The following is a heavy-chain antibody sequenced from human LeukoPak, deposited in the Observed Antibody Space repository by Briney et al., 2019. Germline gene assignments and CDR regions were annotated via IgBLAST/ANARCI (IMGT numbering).Heavy chain of an antibody. Sequence: GGSLRLSCAASGFTFSDAWMSWVRQAPGKGLEWVGRLKSKTAGGTTEYAAPVKGRFTISRDDSKNTLYLQMNSLKSEDTALYYCTTLFWGSYHYPSDYWGQGTLVTVSS. V-gene: IGHV3-15*01. CDR2: LKSKTAGGTT. J-gene: IGHJ4*02. D-gene: IGHD3-16*02. CDR1: GFTFSDAW. CDR3: TTLFWGSYHYPSDY.